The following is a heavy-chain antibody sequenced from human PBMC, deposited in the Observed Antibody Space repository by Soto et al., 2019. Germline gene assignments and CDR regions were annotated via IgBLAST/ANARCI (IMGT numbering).Heavy chain of an antibody. Sequence: TLSLTCTVSGGSISSGGYYWSWIRQHPGKGLEWIGYIYYSGSTYYNPSLKSRVTISVDTSKNQFYLKLSSVTAADTAVYYCARELATIISPMDVWGQGTTVTAP. CDR1: GGSISSGGYY. D-gene: IGHD5-12*01. V-gene: IGHV4-31*03. CDR2: IYYSGST. J-gene: IGHJ6*02. CDR3: ARELATIISPMDV.